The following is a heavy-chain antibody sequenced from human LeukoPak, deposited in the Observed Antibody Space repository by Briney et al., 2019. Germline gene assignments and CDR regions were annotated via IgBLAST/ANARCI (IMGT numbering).Heavy chain of an antibody. V-gene: IGHV4-34*01. J-gene: IGHJ6*03. Sequence: SETLSLTCASYGGSFSGYYWSWIRQPPGKGLEWIGEINQSGNTNYNPSLKSRVTISIDTSKNQFSLKLSSVTAADTAVYYCARVRNTMVRGAIGQTSLYSHSYYMDVWGKGTTVTVSS. CDR1: GGSFSGYY. CDR2: INQSGNT. CDR3: ARVRNTMVRGAIGQTSLYSHSYYMDV. D-gene: IGHD3-10*01.